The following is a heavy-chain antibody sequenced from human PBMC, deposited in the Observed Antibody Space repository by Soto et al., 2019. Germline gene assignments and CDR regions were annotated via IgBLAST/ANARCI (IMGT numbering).Heavy chain of an antibody. J-gene: IGHJ3*01. CDR1: GDTFSTYA. V-gene: IGHV1-69*14. CDR2: VIPLFGTT. CDR3: ARGVVVVATPPRGDAFNV. D-gene: IGHD2-15*01. Sequence: QVHLVQSGAEVKKPGSSVKVSCKASGDTFSTYAISWVRQAPGQGLEWMGQVIPLFGTTIYAPKFQGRATITADKSTTTADMELSSLTSGDTAIYFCARGVVVVATPPRGDAFNVWGQGTKVTVSS.